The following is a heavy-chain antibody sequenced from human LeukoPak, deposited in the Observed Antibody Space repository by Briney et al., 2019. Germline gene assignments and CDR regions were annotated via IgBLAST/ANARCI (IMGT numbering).Heavy chain of an antibody. V-gene: IGHV3-53*01. CDR2: ISSGGNT. D-gene: IGHD2-15*01. J-gene: IGHJ4*02. Sequence: GGSLRLSCKVSGFTVSSNSWSWVRQAPGKGLEWVSFISSGGNTDHSDSVRGRFTISRDNSKNTLYLQMNSLRAEDTAIYYCARRAGEYSHPYDYWGQGTLVTVSS. CDR3: ARRAGEYSHPYDY. CDR1: GFTVSSNS.